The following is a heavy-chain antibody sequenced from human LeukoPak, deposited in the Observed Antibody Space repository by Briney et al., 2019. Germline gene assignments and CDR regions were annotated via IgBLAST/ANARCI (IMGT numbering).Heavy chain of an antibody. D-gene: IGHD2-15*01. Sequence: SETLSLTCTVSDGSISSNSYYWGWIRQPPGKGLEWIANIYYSGNTYYNPSLKSRVTISVDTSKNQFSLKLSSVTAADTAVYYCARARPRYARQGVVFDYWGQGTLVTVSS. CDR3: ARARPRYARQGVVFDY. J-gene: IGHJ4*02. V-gene: IGHV4-39*07. CDR1: DGSISSNSYY. CDR2: IYYSGNT.